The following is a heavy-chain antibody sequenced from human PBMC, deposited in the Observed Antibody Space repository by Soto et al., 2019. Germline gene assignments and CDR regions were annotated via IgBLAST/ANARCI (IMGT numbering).Heavy chain of an antibody. V-gene: IGHV3-33*01. CDR1: GFTFSSYG. CDR2: IWYDGSNK. CDR3: ARDPYDFWSGRDGGGMDV. D-gene: IGHD3-3*01. Sequence: GGSLRLSCAASGFTFSSYGMHWVRQAPGKGLEWVAVIWYDGSNKYYADSVKGRFTISRDNSKNTLYLQMNSLRAEDTAVYYCARDPYDFWSGRDGGGMDVWGQGTTVTVSS. J-gene: IGHJ6*02.